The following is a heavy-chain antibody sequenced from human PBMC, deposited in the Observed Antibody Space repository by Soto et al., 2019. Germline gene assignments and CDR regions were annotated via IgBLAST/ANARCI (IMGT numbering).Heavy chain of an antibody. CDR3: AGLYHYDSSGYYDY. CDR2: INPSGGRT. V-gene: IGHV1-46*01. CDR1: GGTFSSYA. D-gene: IGHD3-22*01. Sequence: ASVKVSCKASGGTFSSYAISWVRQAPGQGLEWMGGINPSGGRTTYAQKFQGRVTMTRDTSTSTFHMELSSLPPEDTAVYYCAGLYHYDSSGYYDYWGQGTLVTVSS. J-gene: IGHJ4*02.